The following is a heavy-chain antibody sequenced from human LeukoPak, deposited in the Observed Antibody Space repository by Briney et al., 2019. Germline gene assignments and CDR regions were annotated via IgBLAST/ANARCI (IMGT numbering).Heavy chain of an antibody. Sequence: GGSLRLSCTASGFTFTTYWMSWVRQAPGKGLEWMANIKQDGSEKYYVDSVKGRFTISRDNAKNSLYLQMNSLRAEDTAVYYCARESYDSRDAFDIWGQGTMVTVSS. CDR3: ARESYDSRDAFDI. D-gene: IGHD3-22*01. J-gene: IGHJ3*02. CDR1: GFTFTTYW. V-gene: IGHV3-7*01. CDR2: IKQDGSEK.